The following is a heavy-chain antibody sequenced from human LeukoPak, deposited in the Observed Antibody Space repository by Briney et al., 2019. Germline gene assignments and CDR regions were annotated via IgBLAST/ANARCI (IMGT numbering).Heavy chain of an antibody. CDR2: IYSGGST. V-gene: IGHV3-53*01. Sequence: GGSLRLSCAASGFTVSSNYMSWVRQAPGKGLEWVSVIYSGGSTYYADSVKGRFTISRDDSKNTLYLQMNSLRAEDTAVYYCAREGAGTVNAFDIWGQGTWSPSLQ. J-gene: IGHJ3*02. CDR3: AREGAGTVNAFDI. CDR1: GFTVSSNY. D-gene: IGHD6-19*01.